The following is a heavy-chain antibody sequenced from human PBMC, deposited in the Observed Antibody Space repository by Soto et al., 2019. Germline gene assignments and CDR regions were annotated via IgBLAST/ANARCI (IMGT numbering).Heavy chain of an antibody. D-gene: IGHD3-22*01. V-gene: IGHV2-5*02. CDR1: GFSLSTTGVG. CDR2: IYWDDDK. Sequence: QITLKESGPPLVKPTQTLTLTCTFSGFSLSTTGVGVGWIRQPPGKSLEWLASIYWDDDKRYSTSLRSRLTITKHTSNNLVVLMMTDMNPGDKGTYYCAHTLYTRAYDKGWFDPWGQGTLVTVSS. J-gene: IGHJ5*02. CDR3: AHTLYTRAYDKGWFDP.